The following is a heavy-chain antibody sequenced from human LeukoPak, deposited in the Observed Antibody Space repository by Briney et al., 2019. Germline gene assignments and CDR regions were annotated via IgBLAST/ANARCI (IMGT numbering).Heavy chain of an antibody. J-gene: IGHJ4*02. CDR2: IYYSGST. CDR3: AGTMESGSFSTFDY. CDR1: GFTFSSYG. V-gene: IGHV4-39*07. Sequence: GSLRLSCAASGFTFSSYGMHWVRQPPGKGLEWIGSIYYSGSTTNNPSLKSRVTISLDTSKNQFSLKLRSVTAADTAVYYCAGTMESGSFSTFDYWGQGTLVTVSS. D-gene: IGHD1-26*01.